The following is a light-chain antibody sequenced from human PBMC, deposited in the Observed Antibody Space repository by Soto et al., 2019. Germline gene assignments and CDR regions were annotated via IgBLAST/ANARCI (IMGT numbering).Light chain of an antibody. CDR1: QSISSW. J-gene: IGKJ1*01. V-gene: IGKV1-5*01. Sequence: DIQMTQSPSTLSASVGDRVTITCRASQSISSWLAWYQQKPGKAPKLLIYDASSLESGVPSRFSGSRSGTEFTLTISSLQPDDFATYYCQQYNGFSSFGQGTKVEIK. CDR2: DAS. CDR3: QQYNGFSS.